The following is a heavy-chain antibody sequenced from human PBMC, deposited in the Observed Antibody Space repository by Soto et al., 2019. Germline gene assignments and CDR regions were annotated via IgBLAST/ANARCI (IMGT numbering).Heavy chain of an antibody. J-gene: IGHJ4*02. Sequence: GGSLRLSCAASGFTFSSYGMHWVRQAPGKGLEWVAVIWYDGSNKYYADSVKGRFTISRDNSKNTLYLQMNSLRAEDTAVYYCARPQLGNYDILTGLDYWGQGTLVTVSS. V-gene: IGHV3-33*01. CDR1: GFTFSSYG. D-gene: IGHD3-9*01. CDR2: IWYDGSNK. CDR3: ARPQLGNYDILTGLDY.